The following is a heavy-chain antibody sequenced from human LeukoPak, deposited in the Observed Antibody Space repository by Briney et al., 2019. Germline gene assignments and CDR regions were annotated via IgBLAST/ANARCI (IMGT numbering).Heavy chain of an antibody. CDR1: GYSLTTYW. CDR2: IYPGDSDT. CDR3: ARTYYYDSSGYCDY. Sequence: GASLQISCKGSGYSLTTYWIGWVRQMTGKGLEWMGIIYPGDSDTRYSPSFQGQVTISADKSISTAYLQWSSLKASDTAMYYCARTYYYDSSGYCDYWGQGTLVTVSS. J-gene: IGHJ4*02. V-gene: IGHV5-51*01. D-gene: IGHD3-22*01.